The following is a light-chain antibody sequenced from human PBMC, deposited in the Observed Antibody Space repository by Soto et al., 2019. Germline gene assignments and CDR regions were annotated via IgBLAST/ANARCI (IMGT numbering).Light chain of an antibody. J-gene: IGLJ2*01. CDR2: DDT. CDR1: NIGTKG. CDR3: QVWDRTATVV. V-gene: IGLV3-21*02. Sequence: SYVVTQPPSVSVAPGQTATVTCGGDNIGTKGVHWYQQKPGQAPVVVVYDDTDRPSGIPERFSGSSSGNTATLTISRVEAGDEAAYYCQVWDRTATVVFGGGTKLTVL.